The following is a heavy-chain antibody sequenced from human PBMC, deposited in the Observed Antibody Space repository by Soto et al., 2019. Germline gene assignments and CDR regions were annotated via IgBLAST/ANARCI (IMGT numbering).Heavy chain of an antibody. CDR1: GGSVSSGTYY. CDR3: AKETVFTAVEDN. Sequence: PSETLSLTCTVSGGSVSSGTYYWSWIRQPPGKGLEWIGYIYYIGSTNYNPSLKSRVTISVDTSKNTLYLQMNSLTAEDTAVYYCAKETVFTAVEDNWGQGTLVTVSS. V-gene: IGHV4-61*01. CDR2: IYYIGST. D-gene: IGHD6-13*01. J-gene: IGHJ4*02.